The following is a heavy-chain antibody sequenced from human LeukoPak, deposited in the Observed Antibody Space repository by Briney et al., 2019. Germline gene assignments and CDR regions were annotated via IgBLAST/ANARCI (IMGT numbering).Heavy chain of an antibody. V-gene: IGHV3-23*01. Sequence: GGSLRLSCAASGFTFTSYSMNWVRQAPGKGLEWVSTISGGGGSTYYADSVKGRFTISRDNSKNTLYLQVNSLRAEDTAVYYCAKGIYGSGSYYNRRVYYFDYWGQGTLVTVSS. D-gene: IGHD3-10*01. J-gene: IGHJ4*02. CDR1: GFTFTSYS. CDR2: ISGGGGST. CDR3: AKGIYGSGSYYNRRVYYFDY.